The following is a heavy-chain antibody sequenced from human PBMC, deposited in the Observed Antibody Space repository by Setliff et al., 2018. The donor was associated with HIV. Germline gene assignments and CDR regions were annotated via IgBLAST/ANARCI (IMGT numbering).Heavy chain of an antibody. CDR2: LNYDGVT. Sequence: TSETLSLTCAAYGGSFSGSYWSWIRQPPGKGLEWIGELNYDGVTNQNPSLKSRVTISVEASKIQWSLKLNSVTAADTAVYYCATRNTLRYFEWLNYYYYYMDVWGKGTTVTVSS. J-gene: IGHJ6*03. CDR3: ATRNTLRYFEWLNYYYYYMDV. D-gene: IGHD3-9*01. V-gene: IGHV4-34*01. CDR1: GGSFSGSY.